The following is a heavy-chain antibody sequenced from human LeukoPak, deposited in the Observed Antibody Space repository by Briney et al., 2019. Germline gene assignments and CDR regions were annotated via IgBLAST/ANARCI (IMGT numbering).Heavy chain of an antibody. CDR1: GFTFSNNW. J-gene: IGHJ4*02. V-gene: IGHV3-7*01. D-gene: IGHD5-12*01. Sequence: PGGSLRLSCAASGFTFSNNWISWVRQAPGRGLEWVANISQLGNVKYYLDSVKGRFTISRDNAKNSLFLQMNSLRPEDTAVYYCAKVLSNDIVDYWGQGILVTVSS. CDR2: ISQLGNVK. CDR3: AKVLSNDIVDY.